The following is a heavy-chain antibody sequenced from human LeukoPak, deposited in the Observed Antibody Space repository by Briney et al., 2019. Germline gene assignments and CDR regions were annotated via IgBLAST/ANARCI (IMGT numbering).Heavy chain of an antibody. V-gene: IGHV4-34*01. CDR2: INRSGST. J-gene: IGHJ4*02. CDR1: GGSFSGYY. Sequence: PSETLSLTCAVYGGSFSGYYWSWIRQPPGKGLEWIGEINRSGSTNYNPSLKSRVTISVDTSKNQFSLKLSSVTAADTAVYYCASLVDTAMVTVDYWGQGTLVTVSS. D-gene: IGHD5-18*01. CDR3: ASLVDTAMVTVDY.